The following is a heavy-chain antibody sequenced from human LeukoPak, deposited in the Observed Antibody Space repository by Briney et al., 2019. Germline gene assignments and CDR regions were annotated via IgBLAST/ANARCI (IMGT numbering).Heavy chain of an antibody. CDR1: GFTFSSYA. CDR3: ANGYYGSGSYYNGIY. V-gene: IGHV3-23*01. J-gene: IGHJ4*02. D-gene: IGHD3-10*01. Sequence: PGGSLRLSCAASGFTFSSYAMSWVRQAPGKGLDWVSAISGSGGSTYYADSVKGRFTISRDNSKNTLYLQMNSLRAEDTAVYYCANGYYGSGSYYNGIYWGQGTLVTVSS. CDR2: ISGSGGST.